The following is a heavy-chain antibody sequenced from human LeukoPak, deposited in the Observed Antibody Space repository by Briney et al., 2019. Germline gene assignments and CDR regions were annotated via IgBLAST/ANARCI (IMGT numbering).Heavy chain of an antibody. V-gene: IGHV1-69*04. Sequence: VASVKVSYKASGGTFSSYAISWVRQAPGQGLEWMGRIIPILGIANYAQKFQGRVTITADKSTSTAYMELSSLRSEDTAVYYCARDLGYYYGSGSYYNDDDAFDIWGQGTMVTVSS. CDR3: ARDLGYYYGSGSYYNDDDAFDI. CDR2: IIPILGIA. J-gene: IGHJ3*02. D-gene: IGHD3-10*01. CDR1: GGTFSSYA.